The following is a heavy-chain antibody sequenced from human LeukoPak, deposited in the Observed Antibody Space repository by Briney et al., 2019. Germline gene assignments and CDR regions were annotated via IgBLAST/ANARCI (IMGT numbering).Heavy chain of an antibody. CDR1: GFTSNNYA. CDR2: ISSSGDNT. Sequence: GGSLRLSCAALGFTSNNYAVNWVREAPGKGLECVSTISSSGDNTFYADPVKGRFTISRDNSKNTLYLQLNSLRAEDTAVYYCPKEGHYGSFYFDYWGLGTLVTVSS. D-gene: IGHD3-10*01. V-gene: IGHV3-23*01. J-gene: IGHJ4*02. CDR3: PKEGHYGSFYFDY.